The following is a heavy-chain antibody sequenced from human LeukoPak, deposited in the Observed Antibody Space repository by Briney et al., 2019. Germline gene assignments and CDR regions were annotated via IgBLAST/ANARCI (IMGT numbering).Heavy chain of an antibody. CDR3: AREFGDFDY. CDR1: EFTFSSHG. V-gene: IGHV3-23*01. Sequence: GGSLRLSCVASEFTFSSHGMNWVRQAPGKGLEWVSGIIPSGHTTYYADSVRGRFTISRDNSKNTLYLQMNSLRAEDTAVYYCAREFGDFDYWGQGTLVTVSS. J-gene: IGHJ4*02. D-gene: IGHD3-10*01. CDR2: IIPSGHTT.